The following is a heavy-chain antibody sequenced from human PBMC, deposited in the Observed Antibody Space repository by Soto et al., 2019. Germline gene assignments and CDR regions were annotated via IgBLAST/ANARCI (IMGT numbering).Heavy chain of an antibody. V-gene: IGHV5-10-1*01. CDR2: IDPGDTYA. D-gene: IGHD2-2*01. CDR3: AGIYCTTTTCDSWFDP. J-gene: IGHJ5*02. Sequence: LKISCTGFGYTFTTFWISWVRQMPGKGLEWMGRIDPGDTYATYSPAFQGHVTISADKATSTAYLQWSSLKASDTAMYYCAGIYCTTTTCDSWFDPWGQGTLVTVSS. CDR1: GYTFTTFW.